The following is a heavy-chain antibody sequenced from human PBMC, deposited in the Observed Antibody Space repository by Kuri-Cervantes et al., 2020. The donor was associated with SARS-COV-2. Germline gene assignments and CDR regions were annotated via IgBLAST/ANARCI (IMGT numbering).Heavy chain of an antibody. D-gene: IGHD3-3*01. CDR3: ARASTTIYGVLIALFSSYAFGI. V-gene: IGHV4-34*01. CDR2: INHSGSA. Sequence: SETLSLTCAVYGGSFSGFYWSWIRQAPGKGLGCIGEINHSGSANYSPSLKSRVTISVDTYKNQFSLRLSSVTAADTGVYYCARASTTIYGVLIALFSSYAFGIWGQGTMVTVSS. J-gene: IGHJ3*02. CDR1: GGSFSGFY.